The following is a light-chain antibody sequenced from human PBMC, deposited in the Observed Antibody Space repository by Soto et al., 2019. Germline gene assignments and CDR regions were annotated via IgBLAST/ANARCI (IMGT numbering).Light chain of an antibody. CDR1: NSDVGGYNY. V-gene: IGLV2-14*01. J-gene: IGLJ2*01. CDR2: EVS. CDR3: SSYTSSSTPYVV. Sequence: QSALTQPASVSGSPGQSITISCTGTNSDVGGYNYVSWYQQHPGKAPKLMIYEVSNRPSGVSNRFSGSKSGNTASLTISGLQADDEADDYCSSYTSSSTPYVVFGGGTKLTVL.